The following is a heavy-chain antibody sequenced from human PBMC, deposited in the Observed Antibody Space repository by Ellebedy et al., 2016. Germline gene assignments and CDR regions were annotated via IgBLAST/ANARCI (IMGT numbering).Heavy chain of an antibody. V-gene: IGHV1-8*01. D-gene: IGHD6-13*01. CDR2: MNPNSGNT. CDR3: ARELSSSWYFEIYYYYYYMDV. J-gene: IGHJ6*03. Sequence: ASVKVSXXASGYTFTSYDINWVRQATGQGLEWMGWMNPNSGNTGYAQKFQGRVTMTRNTSISTAYMELSSLRSEDTAVYYCARELSSSWYFEIYYYYYYMDVWGKGTTVTVSS. CDR1: GYTFTSYD.